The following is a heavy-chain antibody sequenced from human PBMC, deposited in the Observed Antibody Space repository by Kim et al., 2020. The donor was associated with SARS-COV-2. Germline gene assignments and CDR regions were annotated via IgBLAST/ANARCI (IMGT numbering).Heavy chain of an antibody. J-gene: IGHJ4*02. CDR2: T. Sequence: TNYNPSLKSRVTISIDTSKKQFSLKLSSVTAADTAVYYCATTAGSGLADYWGQGTLVTVSS. CDR3: ATTAGSGLADY. V-gene: IGHV4-59*01. D-gene: IGHD3-10*01.